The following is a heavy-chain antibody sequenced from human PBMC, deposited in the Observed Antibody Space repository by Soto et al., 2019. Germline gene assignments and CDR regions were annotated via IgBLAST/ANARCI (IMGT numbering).Heavy chain of an antibody. CDR2: IKSQTDGGSG. Sequence: EVQLVESGGGLVKPGGSLRLSCAASGFDFSNAWINWVRQAPGRGLEWVGRIKSQTDGGSGDYAAPVKGRFVVSRDDWKNIVYLQMNSLKIEDTAVYYCTTDSRTGTPEVRFDFWGHGTLVIVSS. J-gene: IGHJ2*01. CDR3: TTDSRTGTPEVRFDF. V-gene: IGHV3-15*07. D-gene: IGHD3-9*01. CDR1: GFDFSNAW.